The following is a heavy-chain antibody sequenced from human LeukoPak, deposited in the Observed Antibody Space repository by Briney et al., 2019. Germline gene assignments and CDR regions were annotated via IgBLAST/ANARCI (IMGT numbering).Heavy chain of an antibody. D-gene: IGHD3-10*01. CDR1: GFTFSSYA. J-gene: IGHJ6*02. CDR3: AKDHQGSYYYYYYYGMDV. Sequence: GGSLRLSCAASGFTFSSYAMSWVRQAPGKGLEWVSAISDSGGSTYYADSVKGRFTISRDNSKNTLYLQMNSLRAEDTAVYYCAKDHQGSYYYYYYYGMDVWGQGTTVTVSS. CDR2: ISDSGGST. V-gene: IGHV3-23*01.